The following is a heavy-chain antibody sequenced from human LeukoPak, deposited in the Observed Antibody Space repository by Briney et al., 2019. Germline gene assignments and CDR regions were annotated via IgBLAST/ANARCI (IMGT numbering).Heavy chain of an antibody. CDR2: MSGGGGYT. J-gene: IGHJ4*02. Sequence: PGGSLRLSCAASRYTFTQYAISSVRQAPGKGLEWVSNMSGGGGYTYYANGVKGRFTISRDNSKYTVYMQMNSLRVEDTALYYCAKDETRRGCKRVTCYSDFDYWGQGTLVTVSS. CDR1: RYTFTQYA. V-gene: IGHV3-23*01. CDR3: AKDETRRGCKRVTCYSDFDY. D-gene: IGHD2-15*01.